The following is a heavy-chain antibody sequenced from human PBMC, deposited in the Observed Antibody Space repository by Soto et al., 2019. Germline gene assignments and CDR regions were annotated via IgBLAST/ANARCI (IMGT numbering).Heavy chain of an antibody. CDR3: ARERPDGARLDP. J-gene: IGHJ5*02. V-gene: IGHV4-30-4*01. CDR2: IYHSGST. CDR1: GGSISSGDYY. Sequence: PSETLSLTCTVSGGSISSGDYYWSWFRHPPGKGLEWIGYIYHSGSTYYNPSLKSRVTISVDTSKNQFSLKLSSVTAADTAVYYCARERPDGARLDPWGQGTLVTVS. D-gene: IGHD6-6*01.